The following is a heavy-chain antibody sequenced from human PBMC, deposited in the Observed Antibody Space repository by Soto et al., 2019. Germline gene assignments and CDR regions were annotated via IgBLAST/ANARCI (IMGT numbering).Heavy chain of an antibody. CDR2: IYYSGST. V-gene: IGHV4-59*08. J-gene: IGHJ4*02. CDR3: ASYDYGSGTQY. Sequence: QVQLQESGPGLVKPSETLSLTCTVSGGSISSYYWSWIRQPPGKGLEWIGYIYYSGSTNYNPSLKSRVTISVDTSKNQFSLKLSSVTAADTAVYYCASYDYGSGTQYWGQGTLVTVSS. D-gene: IGHD3-10*01. CDR1: GGSISSYY.